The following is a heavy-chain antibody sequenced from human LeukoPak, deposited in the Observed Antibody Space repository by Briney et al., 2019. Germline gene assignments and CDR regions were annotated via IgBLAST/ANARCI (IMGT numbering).Heavy chain of an antibody. CDR3: ARGGGIFVGAFDI. V-gene: IGHV1-8*01. D-gene: IGHD3-9*01. CDR2: MNPNSGNT. Sequence: ASVKVSCKASGYTFTSYDINWVRQATGQGLEGMGWMNPNSGNTGYAQKFKGRGTMTRNTSISTAYMELSSLRSEDTAVYYCARGGGIFVGAFDIWGQGTMVTVSS. J-gene: IGHJ3*02. CDR1: GYTFTSYD.